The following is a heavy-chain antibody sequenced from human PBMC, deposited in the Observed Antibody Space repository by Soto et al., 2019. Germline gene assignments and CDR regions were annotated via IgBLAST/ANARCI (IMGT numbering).Heavy chain of an antibody. CDR1: GFTFSSYA. CDR3: AKVKGGELWLRGYFDY. Sequence: GGSLRLSCAASGFTFSSYAMSWVRQAPGKGLEWVSAISGSGGSTYYADSVKGRFTISRDDSKNTRYRQMNSLRAEDTAVYYCAKVKGGELWLRGYFDYWGQGTLVTVSS. V-gene: IGHV3-23*01. J-gene: IGHJ4*02. D-gene: IGHD5-18*01. CDR2: ISGSGGST.